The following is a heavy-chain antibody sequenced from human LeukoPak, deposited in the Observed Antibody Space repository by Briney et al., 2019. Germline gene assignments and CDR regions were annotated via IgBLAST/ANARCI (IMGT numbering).Heavy chain of an antibody. V-gene: IGHV3-30*04. J-gene: IGHJ4*02. CDR2: ISFDGTVK. Sequence: PGGSLRLSCAASGFTFSTYAMHWVRQAPGKGLEWVAIISFDGTVKYHADSVKGRFTISRDNSKNTLYLQMNGLRVEDTAVYYCAKGDSSGLTSVYWGQGTLVTVSS. CDR1: GFTFSTYA. D-gene: IGHD3-22*01. CDR3: AKGDSSGLTSVY.